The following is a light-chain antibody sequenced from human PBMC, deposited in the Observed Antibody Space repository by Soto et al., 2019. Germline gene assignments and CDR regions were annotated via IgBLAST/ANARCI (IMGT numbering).Light chain of an antibody. Sequence: EIVLTQSQATLSLSPGERATLSCRASQSVSSYLAWYQQKPGQAPRLLIYDASNRTTGIPARFSGSGSWTDFTLTISSLEPEDFAVYYCQQRSNWPLTFGGGTKVEIK. CDR2: DAS. V-gene: IGKV3-11*01. CDR1: QSVSSY. CDR3: QQRSNWPLT. J-gene: IGKJ4*01.